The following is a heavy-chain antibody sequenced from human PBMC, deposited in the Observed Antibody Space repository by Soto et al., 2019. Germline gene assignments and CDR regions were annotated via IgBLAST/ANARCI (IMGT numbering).Heavy chain of an antibody. V-gene: IGHV3-21*01. J-gene: IGHJ3*02. Sequence: GGSLRLSCAASGFTFSSYSMNWVRQAPGKGLEWVSSISSSSSYIYYADSVKGRFTISRDNAKNSLYLQMNSLRAEDTAVYYCARDSGIRDYGDGNDAFDIWGQGTMVTVSS. D-gene: IGHD4-17*01. CDR3: ARDSGIRDYGDGNDAFDI. CDR1: GFTFSSYS. CDR2: ISSSSSYI.